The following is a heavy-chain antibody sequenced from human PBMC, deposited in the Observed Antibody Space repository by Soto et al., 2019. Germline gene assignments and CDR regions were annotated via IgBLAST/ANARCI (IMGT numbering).Heavy chain of an antibody. CDR1: GGSFSGYY. J-gene: IGHJ5*02. D-gene: IGHD3-9*01. Sequence: ASETLSLTCAVYGGSFSGYYWSWIRQPPGKGLEWIGEINHSGSTNYNPSLKSRVTISVDTSKNQFSLKLSSVTAADTAVYYCARELRYFDWLFQYNWFDPWGQGTLVTVSS. CDR3: ARELRYFDWLFQYNWFDP. CDR2: INHSGST. V-gene: IGHV4-34*01.